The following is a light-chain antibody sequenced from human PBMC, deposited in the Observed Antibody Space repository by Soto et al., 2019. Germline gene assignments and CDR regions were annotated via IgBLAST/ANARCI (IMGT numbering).Light chain of an antibody. CDR1: QSINNW. Sequence: DIQMTQSPSTLSASVGDRVTITCRASQSINNWLAWYQQKPGKAPKLLIYRASSLENGVPSRFSGRGSGTEFIFTITRLPPDDFATYYCQQYSSASTFGQGTKVEI. CDR3: QQYSSAST. J-gene: IGKJ1*01. CDR2: RAS. V-gene: IGKV1-5*03.